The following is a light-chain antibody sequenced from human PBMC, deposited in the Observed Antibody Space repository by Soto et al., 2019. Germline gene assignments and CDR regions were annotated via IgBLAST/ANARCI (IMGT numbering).Light chain of an antibody. CDR1: RAINDY. CDR2: AAS. CDR3: QGYKSPPFT. Sequence: DIQMTQFPSSLSASVGDRVTITCRASRAINDYVAWYQQKPGKSPNLLIFAASSLESGFPSRFSGSGSGTEFTLTISSLQPEDVATYYCQGYKSPPFTFSPGTKVEMK. J-gene: IGKJ3*01. V-gene: IGKV1-27*01.